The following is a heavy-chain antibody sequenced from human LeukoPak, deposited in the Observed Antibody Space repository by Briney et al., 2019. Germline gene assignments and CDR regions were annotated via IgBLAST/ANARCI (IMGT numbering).Heavy chain of an antibody. V-gene: IGHV5-51*01. D-gene: IGHD3-9*01. CDR1: RYSFTTYW. J-gene: IGHJ4*02. CDR3: ARQADYNIVTGYYKGHLDY. CDR2: IYPGDSDT. Sequence: GESLKISCKGSRYSFTTYWIAWVRQVPGKGLEWMGIIYPGDSDTRSSPSFQGQVTISADKSINTAYLQWSSLKASGTAMYYCARQADYNIVTGYYKGHLDYWGQGTLVTVSS.